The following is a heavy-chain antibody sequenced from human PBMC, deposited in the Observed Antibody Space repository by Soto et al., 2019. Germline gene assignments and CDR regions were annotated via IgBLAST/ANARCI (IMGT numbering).Heavy chain of an antibody. Sequence: GGSLRLSCAASGFTFSSYATSWVRQAPGKGLEWVSAISGSGGSTYYADSVKGRFTISRDNSKNTLYLQMNSLRAEDTAVYYCAKDYFSSGYYYGFDYWGQGTLVTV. CDR2: ISGSGGST. D-gene: IGHD3-22*01. V-gene: IGHV3-23*01. J-gene: IGHJ4*02. CDR3: AKDYFSSGYYYGFDY. CDR1: GFTFSSYA.